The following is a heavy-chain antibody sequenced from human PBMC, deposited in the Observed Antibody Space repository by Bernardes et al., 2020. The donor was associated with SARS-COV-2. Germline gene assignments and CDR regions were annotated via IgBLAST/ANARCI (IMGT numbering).Heavy chain of an antibody. Sequence: GESLKISCAASGFTFSNAWMSWVRQAPGKGLEWVGRIKSKTDGGTTDYSAPVKGRFTISRDDSKNTLYLQMNSLKTEDTAVYYCTTDGDDLYYFDYWGQGTLVTVSS. CDR1: GFTFSNAW. D-gene: IGHD4-17*01. CDR2: IKSKTDGGTT. V-gene: IGHV3-15*01. CDR3: TTDGDDLYYFDY. J-gene: IGHJ4*02.